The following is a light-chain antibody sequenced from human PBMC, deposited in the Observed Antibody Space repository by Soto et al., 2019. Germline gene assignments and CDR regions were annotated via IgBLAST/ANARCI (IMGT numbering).Light chain of an antibody. J-gene: IGKJ5*01. CDR2: GAS. CDR1: QSVGGN. CDR3: QQYNNWPPIT. Sequence: EIVMTQSPATLSVSPGERATLSCRASQSVGGNLAWYQQKPGQAPRLLIFGASTRATGVPGRFSGSGSGTEFTLTISSLQSEDFAIYYCQQYNNWPPITFGQGTRLAIK. V-gene: IGKV3-15*01.